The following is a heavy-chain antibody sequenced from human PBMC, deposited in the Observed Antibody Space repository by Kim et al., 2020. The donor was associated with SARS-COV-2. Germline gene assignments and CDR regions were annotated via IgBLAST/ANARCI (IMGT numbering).Heavy chain of an antibody. Sequence: SETLSLTCTVSGGSFSTSSHYWDWVRQPPGKGLEWIGGFYYTGTMYFNPSLKSRVTISVDTSKKQFSLKLTSVTAADTAVYYCARRSRGDGSPGYWGQGT. CDR3: ARRSRGDGSPGY. D-gene: IGHD3-16*01. CDR2: FYYTGTM. CDR1: GGSFSTSSHY. V-gene: IGHV4-39*01. J-gene: IGHJ4*02.